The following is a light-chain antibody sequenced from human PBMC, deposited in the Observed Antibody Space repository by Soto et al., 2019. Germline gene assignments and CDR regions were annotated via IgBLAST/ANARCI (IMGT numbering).Light chain of an antibody. V-gene: IGKV3-20*01. CDR2: GAS. J-gene: IGKJ2*01. CDR1: QSIGLA. Sequence: EIVLTQSPATLSLSPGERATLSCRASQSIGLAIAWYQHKPGQAPRLLIYGASKRATGIPDRFSGSGSGTDFSLTISRLEPEDFAVYYCHQYDNAPQTYGQGTKVEIK. CDR3: HQYDNAPQT.